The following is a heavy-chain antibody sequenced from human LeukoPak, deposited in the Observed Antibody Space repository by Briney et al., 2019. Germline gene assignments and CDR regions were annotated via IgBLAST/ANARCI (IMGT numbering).Heavy chain of an antibody. CDR1: GFTFNNYA. Sequence: GGSLRVYCAASGFTFNNYAMSWVRQAPGKGLEWVSAISGSGGTTYYADSVKGRFTISRDNSKNTLYLQMNSLRAEDTAVYYCARVSFEWLLYFDYWGQGTLVTVSS. CDR3: ARVSFEWLLYFDY. V-gene: IGHV3-23*01. D-gene: IGHD3-9*01. CDR2: ISGSGGTT. J-gene: IGHJ4*02.